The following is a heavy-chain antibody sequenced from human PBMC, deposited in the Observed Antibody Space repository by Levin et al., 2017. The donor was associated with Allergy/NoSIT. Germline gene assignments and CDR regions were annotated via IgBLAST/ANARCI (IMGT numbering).Heavy chain of an antibody. CDR1: GFTFSSYS. D-gene: IGHD2-15*01. Sequence: GESLKISCAASGFTFSSYSMNWVRQAPGEGLEWVSYISNSGSTTYYADSVKGRFTISRDNAKNSLYLQMNSLRAEDTAVYYCASPIGYCSGGSCYSIYYYYGMDVWGQGTTVTVSS. CDR3: ASPIGYCSGGSCYSIYYYYGMDV. J-gene: IGHJ6*02. CDR2: ISNSGSTT. V-gene: IGHV3-48*04.